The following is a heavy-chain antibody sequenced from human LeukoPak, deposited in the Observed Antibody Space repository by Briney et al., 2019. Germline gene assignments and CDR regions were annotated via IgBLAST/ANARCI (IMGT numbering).Heavy chain of an antibody. J-gene: IGHJ4*02. Sequence: SSETLSLTCAVYGGSFSGYYWSWIRQPPGKGLEWIGEINHSGSTNYNPSLKSRVTLSVDTSKNQFSLKLSSVSAADTAVYYCARLMVLDYWGQGTLVTVSS. CDR1: GGSFSGYY. CDR3: ARLMVLDY. D-gene: IGHD2-8*01. CDR2: INHSGST. V-gene: IGHV4-34*01.